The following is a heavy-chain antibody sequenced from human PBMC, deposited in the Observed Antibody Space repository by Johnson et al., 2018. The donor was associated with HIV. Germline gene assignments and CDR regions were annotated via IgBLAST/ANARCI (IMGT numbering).Heavy chain of an antibody. V-gene: IGHV3-48*04. D-gene: IGHD2-21*02. Sequence: EVQLVESGGDLVLPGGSLRLSCAASGFTFSNYAMSWVRQAPGKGLEWVSYISSSGSTIYYADSVKGRFTISRDNAKNLLYLQMNSLRAEDTAVYYCARGPSWYCGGDCPGDAFDIWGQGTMVTVSS. CDR3: ARGPSWYCGGDCPGDAFDI. J-gene: IGHJ3*02. CDR2: ISSSGSTI. CDR1: GFTFSNYA.